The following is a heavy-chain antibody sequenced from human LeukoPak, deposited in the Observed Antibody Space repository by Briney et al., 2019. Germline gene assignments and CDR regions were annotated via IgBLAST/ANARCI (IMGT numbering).Heavy chain of an antibody. Sequence: GGSLGLSCAASGFAFSSYWMSWVRQAPGKGLERVANIKQDGSEKYYVDSVRGRFTISRDNAKNSLYLQMNSLRVEDTAVYYCAGGQQLGYWGQGTLVTVSS. V-gene: IGHV3-7*04. CDR2: IKQDGSEK. CDR3: AGGQQLGY. CDR1: GFAFSSYW. J-gene: IGHJ4*02. D-gene: IGHD6-13*01.